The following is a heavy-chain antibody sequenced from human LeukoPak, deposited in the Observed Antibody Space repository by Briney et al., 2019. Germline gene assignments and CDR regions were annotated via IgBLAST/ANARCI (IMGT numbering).Heavy chain of an antibody. CDR1: GITVSSNY. CDR3: ASTFGIREGYNGVYDY. D-gene: IGHD5-24*01. J-gene: IGHJ4*02. Sequence: GGSLRLSCAASGITVSSNYMSWVRQAPGKGLEWVSVIYSGGSTYYADSVKGRFTISRDNSKNTLFLQMNSLRAEDTAVYYCASTFGIREGYNGVYDYWGQGTLVTVSS. V-gene: IGHV3-53*01. CDR2: IYSGGST.